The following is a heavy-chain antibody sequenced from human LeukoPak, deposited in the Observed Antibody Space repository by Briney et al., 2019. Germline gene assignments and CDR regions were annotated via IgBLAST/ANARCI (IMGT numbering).Heavy chain of an antibody. CDR3: ARVRAFPTPPDMTFAG. D-gene: IGHD3-16*01. J-gene: IGHJ4*02. Sequence: PSETLSLTCTVSGVSIKSYYFSWIRQPPGKGLEWVGCIYNSGSINYNPSLKNRVTLSLDTSKNQSSLQLSSVTSPHTPTYYVARVRAFPTPPDMTFAGWGQGTLVTVSS. CDR1: GVSIKSYY. CDR2: IYNSGSI. V-gene: IGHV4-59*12.